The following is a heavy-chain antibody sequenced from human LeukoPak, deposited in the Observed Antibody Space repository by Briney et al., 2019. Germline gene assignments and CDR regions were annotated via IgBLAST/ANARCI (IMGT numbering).Heavy chain of an antibody. CDR3: ARTIAAAGTGNYYYYYMDV. D-gene: IGHD6-13*01. CDR1: GYTFTGYY. CDR2: INPNSGGT. J-gene: IGHJ6*03. Sequence: ASVKVSCKASGYTFTGYYMHWVRQAPGQGLEWMGRINPNSGGTNYAQKFQGRVTMTRDTSISTAYMELSRLRSDDTAVYYCARTIAAAGTGNYYYYYMDVWGKGTTVTVSS. V-gene: IGHV1-2*06.